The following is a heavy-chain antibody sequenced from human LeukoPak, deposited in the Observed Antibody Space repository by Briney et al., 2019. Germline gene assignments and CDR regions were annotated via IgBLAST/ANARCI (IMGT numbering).Heavy chain of an antibody. CDR2: ISGSGGST. D-gene: IGHD3-22*01. CDR1: GFTFSSYA. V-gene: IGHV3-23*01. J-gene: IGHJ6*02. CDR3: ARPGGGYYLYYYYGMDV. Sequence: GGSLRLSCAASGFTFSSYAMSWVRQAPGKGLEWVSAISGSGGSTYYADSVKGRFTISRDNAKNSLYLQMNSLRAEDTAVYYCARPGGGYYLYYYYGMDVWGQGTTVTVSS.